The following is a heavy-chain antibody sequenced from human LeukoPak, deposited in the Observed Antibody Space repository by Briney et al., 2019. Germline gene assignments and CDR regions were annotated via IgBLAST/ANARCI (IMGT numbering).Heavy chain of an antibody. D-gene: IGHD3-10*01. Sequence: GGSLRLSCAASGFTFSSYAMSWVRQAPGKGLEWVSAISGSGGSTYYADSVKGRFTISRDSSKNTLYLQMNSLRAEDTAVYYCAKDYGSGSYYAFDYWGQGTLVTVSS. V-gene: IGHV3-23*01. CDR2: ISGSGGST. J-gene: IGHJ4*02. CDR3: AKDYGSGSYYAFDY. CDR1: GFTFSSYA.